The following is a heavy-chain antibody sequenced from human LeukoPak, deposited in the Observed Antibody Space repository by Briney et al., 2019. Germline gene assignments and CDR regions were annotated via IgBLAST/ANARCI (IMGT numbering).Heavy chain of an antibody. CDR2: INPSGGST. D-gene: IGHD1-26*01. CDR1: GYTFTSYY. V-gene: IGHV1-46*01. J-gene: IGHJ6*02. Sequence: ASVKVSCKASGYTFTSYYMHWVRQAPGQGLEWMGIINPSGGSTSYAQKFQGRVTMTRDTSTSTVYMELSSLRSEDTAVYYCARERGATSQIYYYYGMDVWGQGTTVTVSS. CDR3: ARERGATSQIYYYYGMDV.